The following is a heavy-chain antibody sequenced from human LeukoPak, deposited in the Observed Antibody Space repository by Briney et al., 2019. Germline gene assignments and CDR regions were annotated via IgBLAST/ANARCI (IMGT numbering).Heavy chain of an antibody. D-gene: IGHD5-18*01. J-gene: IGHJ4*02. CDR3: ARAAFQRGYSYGY. V-gene: IGHV3-74*01. CDR2: INSDGSST. CDR1: GFTFSSCS. Sequence: GGSLRLSCAASGFTFSSCSMNWVRQAPGKGLVWVSRINSDGSSTSYADSVKGRFTISRDNAKNTLYLQMNSLRAEDTAVYYCARAAFQRGYSYGYWGQGTLVTVSS.